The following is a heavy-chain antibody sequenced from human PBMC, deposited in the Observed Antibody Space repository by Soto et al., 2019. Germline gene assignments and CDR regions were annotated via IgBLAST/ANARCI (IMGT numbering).Heavy chain of an antibody. D-gene: IGHD3-22*01. CDR1: GGSISSYY. Sequence: PSETLSLTCTVSGGSISSYYWSWIRQPPGKGLEWIGYIYYSGSTNYNPSLKSRVTISVDTSKNQFSLKLSSVTAADTAVYYCARVYYYDSSGYYYPFYYGMDVWGQGTTVTVSS. J-gene: IGHJ6*02. CDR2: IYYSGST. CDR3: ARVYYYDSSGYYYPFYYGMDV. V-gene: IGHV4-59*01.